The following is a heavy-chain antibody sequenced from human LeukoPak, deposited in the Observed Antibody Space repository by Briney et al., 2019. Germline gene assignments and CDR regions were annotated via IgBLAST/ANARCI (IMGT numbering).Heavy chain of an antibody. Sequence: ASVKVSCKASGYTFTSYDIHWVRQATGQGLEWVGWMNPYNGNTGYAQKFEGRVIMTRDTSISTAYLELSSLTSEDTAVYYCARAAVNLHPNHYYYMDVWGKGTTVTVSS. CDR1: GYTFTSYD. J-gene: IGHJ6*03. V-gene: IGHV1-8*01. CDR3: ARAAVNLHPNHYYYMDV. CDR2: MNPYNGNT.